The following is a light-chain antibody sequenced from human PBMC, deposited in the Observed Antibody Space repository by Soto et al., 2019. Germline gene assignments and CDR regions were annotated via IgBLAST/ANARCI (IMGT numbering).Light chain of an antibody. CDR1: TGAVTSGYY. Sequence: QAVVTQEPSLTVSPGGTVTLTCASSTGAVTSGYYPNWFQQKPGQPPRALIYSTSYKHSWTPARFSGSLLGGKAVLTLSGVQPEDEAEYYCLLFYGGAQLGVFGGGTKLTVL. CDR3: LLFYGGAQLGV. J-gene: IGLJ2*01. V-gene: IGLV7-43*01. CDR2: STS.